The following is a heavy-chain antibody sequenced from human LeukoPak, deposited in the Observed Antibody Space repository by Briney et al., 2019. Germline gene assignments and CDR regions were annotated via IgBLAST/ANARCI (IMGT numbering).Heavy chain of an antibody. Sequence: GGSLRLSCAASGIIFNDCWMNWVRQAPGKGLEWVANINQDGSVIHYVDSVKGRFTTSRDNARHSVYLQMNSLRVEDTAVYYCTTLPHKDSRGYHDYWGQGILVTVSS. CDR2: INQDGSVI. J-gene: IGHJ4*02. D-gene: IGHD3-22*01. CDR1: GIIFNDCW. CDR3: TTLPHKDSRGYHDY. V-gene: IGHV3-7*01.